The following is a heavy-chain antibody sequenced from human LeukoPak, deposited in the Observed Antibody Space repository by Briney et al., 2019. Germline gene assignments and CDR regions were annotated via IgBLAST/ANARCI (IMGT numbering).Heavy chain of an antibody. D-gene: IGHD5-18*01. CDR3: ARDIVDTAMAVDAFDI. Sequence: SETLSLTCAVYGGSFSGYYWSWIRQHPGKGLEWIGYIYYSGSTYYNPSLKSRVTISVDTSKNQFSLKLSSVTAADTAVYYCARDIVDTAMAVDAFDIWGQGTMVTVSS. CDR1: GGSFSGYY. V-gene: IGHV4-31*11. J-gene: IGHJ3*02. CDR2: IYYSGST.